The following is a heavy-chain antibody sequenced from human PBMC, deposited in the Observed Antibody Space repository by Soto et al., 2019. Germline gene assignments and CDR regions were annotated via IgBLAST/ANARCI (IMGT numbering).Heavy chain of an antibody. V-gene: IGHV4-61*01. CDR3: ARTTAVPNTLRSRYFFDY. D-gene: IGHD4-17*01. CDR2: VYYSGTT. J-gene: IGHJ4*02. Sequence: SETLSLTCSVSGGSVSDKTYYWSWIRQPPGKRLEWIGYVYYSGTTNYNPSLKSRVTISVDLSKNRFSLRLSSVTTADTALYYCARTTAVPNTLRSRYFFDYWGQGTMVTVSS. CDR1: GGSVSDKTYY.